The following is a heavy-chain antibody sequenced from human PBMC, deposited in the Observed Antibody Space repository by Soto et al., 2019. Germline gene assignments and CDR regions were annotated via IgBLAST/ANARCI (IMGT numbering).Heavy chain of an antibody. CDR1: GYSITSSTF. V-gene: IGHV4-38-2*01. CDR3: ARPRPNFGAVDS. CDR2: IHLGGTT. Sequence: SETLSLTCAVSGYSITSSTFRGWIRQPPGKGLEWIGSIHLGGTTYYDPSLKSRVTILLDTSRSEFSLKLSSVTAADTAVYYCARPRPNFGAVDSWGQGALVTVSS. D-gene: IGHD3-10*01. J-gene: IGHJ4*02.